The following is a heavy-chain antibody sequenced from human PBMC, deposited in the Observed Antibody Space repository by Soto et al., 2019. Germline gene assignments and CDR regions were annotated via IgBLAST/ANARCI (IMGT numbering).Heavy chain of an antibody. CDR2: SYYRGNT. V-gene: IGHV4-39*01. D-gene: IGHD3-3*01. CDR3: ATADGFGVVTPFFEY. Sequence: QLQLQESGPGLVKPSETLSLTCTVSGGSISSSNYYWGWIRQTPGKGLEWIGSSYYRGNTHYNPSLKSRVPIYVDTSKNQFSLNLYSVTAADTAVDYCATADGFGVVTPFFEYWGQGTLVTVSS. CDR1: GGSISSSNYY. J-gene: IGHJ4*02.